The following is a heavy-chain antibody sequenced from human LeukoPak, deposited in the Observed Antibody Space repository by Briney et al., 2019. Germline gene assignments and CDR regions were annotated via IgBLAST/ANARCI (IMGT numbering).Heavy chain of an antibody. CDR3: ARDLRSNWGQVLYYYYMDV. CDR2: INPSGGST. V-gene: IGHV1-46*01. CDR1: GYTFTGYY. D-gene: IGHD7-27*01. J-gene: IGHJ6*03. Sequence: GASVKVSCKASGYTFTGYYMHWVRQAPGQGLEWMGIINPSGGSTSYAQKFQGKVTMTRDTSTSTVYMELSSLRSEDTAVYYCARDLRSNWGQVLYYYYMDVWGKGTTVTISS.